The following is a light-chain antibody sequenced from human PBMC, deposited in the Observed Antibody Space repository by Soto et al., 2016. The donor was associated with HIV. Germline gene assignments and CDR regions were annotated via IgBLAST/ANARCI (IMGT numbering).Light chain of an antibody. CDR2: QDT. J-gene: IGLJ2*01. CDR3: QVWDSSSVV. Sequence: SYELTQPPSVSVSPGQTVSITCSGDKLGDKYVYWYQQKPGQTPVVVMSQDTKRPSGIPERFSGSNSGNTATLTISGTQAMDEADYYCQVWDSSSVVFSGGTKLTVL. V-gene: IGLV3-1*01. CDR1: KLGDKY.